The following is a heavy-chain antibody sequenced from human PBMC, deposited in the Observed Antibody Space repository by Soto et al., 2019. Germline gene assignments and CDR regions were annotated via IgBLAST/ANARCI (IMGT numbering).Heavy chain of an antibody. Sequence: PSETLSLTCTVSGGSISSYYWSWIRQPPGKGLEWIGYIYYSGSTNYNPSLKSRVTISVDTSKNQFSLKLSSVTAADTAVYYCARYKGGSYRYVIDPWGQGTLVTVSS. CDR3: ARYKGGSYRYVIDP. D-gene: IGHD3-16*02. CDR1: GGSISSYY. CDR2: IYYSGST. J-gene: IGHJ5*02. V-gene: IGHV4-59*01.